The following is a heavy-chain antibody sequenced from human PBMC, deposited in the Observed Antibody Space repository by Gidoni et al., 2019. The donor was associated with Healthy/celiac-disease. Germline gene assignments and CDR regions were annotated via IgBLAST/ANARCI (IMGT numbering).Heavy chain of an antibody. CDR3: ARVGYSSGWYLRPFDY. CDR1: GGSFSGYY. CDR2: INHSGST. Sequence: QVQLQQWGAGLLKPSETLSLTCAVYGGSFSGYYWSWIRQPPGKGLEWIGEINHSGSTNYNPSLKSRVTISVDTSKNQFSLKLSSVTAADTAVYYCARVGYSSGWYLRPFDYWGQGTLVTVSS. V-gene: IGHV4-34*01. D-gene: IGHD6-19*01. J-gene: IGHJ4*02.